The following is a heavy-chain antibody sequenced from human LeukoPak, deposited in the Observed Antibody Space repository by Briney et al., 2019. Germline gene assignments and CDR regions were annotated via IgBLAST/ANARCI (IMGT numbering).Heavy chain of an antibody. Sequence: ASVKVSCKASGYTFTGYYMHWVRQAPGQGLEWMGQINPDSGVTNYAQRFQGRVTMTRDTSISTAYMELSRLRSDDTAVFYCARDHSSSSYYYYMDVWGKGTTVTVSS. J-gene: IGHJ6*03. CDR2: INPDSGVT. V-gene: IGHV1-2*06. CDR3: ARDHSSSSYYYYMDV. CDR1: GYTFTGYY. D-gene: IGHD6-6*01.